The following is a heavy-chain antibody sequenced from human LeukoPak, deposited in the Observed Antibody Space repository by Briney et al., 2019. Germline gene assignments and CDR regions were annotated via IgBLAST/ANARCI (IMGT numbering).Heavy chain of an antibody. D-gene: IGHD4-23*01. Sequence: GGSLRLSCAASGFTFDDYAMHWVRQAPGKGLEWVSVISLNSGTIAYADSVKGRFTISRDNAKKSLYLQMNSLRAEDTALYYCARKGGNSAFDYWGQGTLVTVSS. V-gene: IGHV3-9*01. CDR2: ISLNSGTI. CDR3: ARKGGNSAFDY. J-gene: IGHJ4*02. CDR1: GFTFDDYA.